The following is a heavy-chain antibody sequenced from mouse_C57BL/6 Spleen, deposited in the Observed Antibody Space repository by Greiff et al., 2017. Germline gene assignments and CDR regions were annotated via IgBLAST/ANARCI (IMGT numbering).Heavy chain of an antibody. CDR1: GFTFSSYA. D-gene: IGHD2-3*01. CDR3: ARVTDGSVAY. V-gene: IGHV5-4*01. Sequence: EVQLVESGGGLVKPGGSLKLSCAASGFTFSSYAMSWVRQTPEKRLEWVATISDGGSYTYYPDNVKGRFTISRDNAKNNLYLQMSHLKSEDTAMYYCARVTDGSVAYWGQGTLVTVSA. J-gene: IGHJ3*01. CDR2: ISDGGSYT.